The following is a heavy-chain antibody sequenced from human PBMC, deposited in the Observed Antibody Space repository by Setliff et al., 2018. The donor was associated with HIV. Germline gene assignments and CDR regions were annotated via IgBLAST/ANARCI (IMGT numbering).Heavy chain of an antibody. CDR3: SNGADVGGYSGYDFNY. J-gene: IGHJ4*02. V-gene: IGHV1-69*10. Sequence: ASVKVSCKTSGVSFSSYAISWVRQAPGKGLEWMGYFHPQDGKTIYAQKFQGRVTMTEDTSTNTVYIELSSLRSEDTAGYFCSNGADVGGYSGYDFNYWGQGTLVTVSS. CDR1: GVSFSSYA. CDR2: FHPQDGKT. D-gene: IGHD5-12*01.